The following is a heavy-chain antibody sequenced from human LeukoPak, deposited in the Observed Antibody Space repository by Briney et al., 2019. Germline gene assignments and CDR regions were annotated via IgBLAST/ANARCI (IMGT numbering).Heavy chain of an antibody. D-gene: IGHD3-10*01. Sequence: GGSLRLSCAASGFTFSSYSMNWVRQAPGKGLEWVSSISSSSSYIYYADSVKGRFTISRDNAKNSLYLQMNSLRAEDTAVYYCARDSMVRGVIVTRFFDYWGQGTLLTVSS. J-gene: IGHJ4*02. CDR2: ISSSSSYI. CDR1: GFTFSSYS. V-gene: IGHV3-21*01. CDR3: ARDSMVRGVIVTRFFDY.